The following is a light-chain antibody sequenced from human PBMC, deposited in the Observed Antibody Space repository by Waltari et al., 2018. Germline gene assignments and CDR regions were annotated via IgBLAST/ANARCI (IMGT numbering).Light chain of an antibody. J-gene: IGKJ1*01. CDR3: QHYVRLPAT. V-gene: IGKV3-20*01. Sequence: EIVLTQSPGTLSLSPGERATRSCRASQSVSRTFPWYQQKPGQAPKLLIYGASIRATGIPDRFTGSGSGTDFSLTISSLEPEDFAIYFCQHYVRLPATFGQGTKVEIK. CDR2: GAS. CDR1: QSVSRTF.